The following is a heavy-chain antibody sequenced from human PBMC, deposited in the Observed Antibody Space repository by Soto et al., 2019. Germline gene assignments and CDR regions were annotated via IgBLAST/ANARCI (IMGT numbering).Heavy chain of an antibody. D-gene: IGHD3-10*01. CDR2: IDWDDDK. J-gene: IGHJ4*02. Sequence: SGPTLVNPTQTLTLTCTFSGFSLSTSGMCVSWIRQPPGKALEWLARIDWDDDKYYSTSLKTRLTISKDTSKNQVVLTMTNMDPVDTATYYCARITMVRGVITYFDYWGQGTLVTVSS. V-gene: IGHV2-70*11. CDR1: GFSLSTSGMC. CDR3: ARITMVRGVITYFDY.